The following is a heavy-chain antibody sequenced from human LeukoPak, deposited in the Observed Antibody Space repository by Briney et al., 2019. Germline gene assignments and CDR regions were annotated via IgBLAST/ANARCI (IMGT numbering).Heavy chain of an antibody. Sequence: GGSLRLSCAASGVTFSSDSMNWGRQAPGKGLERGSSISGSCSYIYYPDSVTGRFTISRDNAKTSLYLQMNSLRAEDTAVYYCARVPDAWAALIFDYWGQGTLVTVSS. CDR1: GVTFSSDS. D-gene: IGHD3-16*01. CDR2: ISGSCSYI. J-gene: IGHJ4*02. CDR3: ARVPDAWAALIFDY. V-gene: IGHV3-21*01.